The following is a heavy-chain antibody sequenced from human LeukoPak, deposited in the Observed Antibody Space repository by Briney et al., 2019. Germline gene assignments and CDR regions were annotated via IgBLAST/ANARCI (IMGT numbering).Heavy chain of an antibody. CDR2: ISGSGGST. D-gene: IGHD3-3*01. J-gene: IGHJ5*02. CDR3: AILGVPSSGLSWFDP. V-gene: IGHV3-23*01. Sequence: GGSLRLSCAASGFRFRDYALTWVRQSPGTGLEWVSAISGSGGSTYYADSVKGRFTISRDHSKNTVYLQINSLRAEDTAVYYCAILGVPSSGLSWFDPWGQGTLVTVSS. CDR1: GFRFRDYA.